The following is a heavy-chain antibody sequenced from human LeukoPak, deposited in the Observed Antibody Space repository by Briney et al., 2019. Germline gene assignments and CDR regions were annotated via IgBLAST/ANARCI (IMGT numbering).Heavy chain of an antibody. CDR2: IYPRGNT. D-gene: IGHD2-2*01. CDR1: GYSISSGYY. CDR3: ARDKYSTTYSYSDY. J-gene: IGHJ4*02. Sequence: SETLSLTCTVSGYSISSGYYWGWIQQPPGKGLEWIGNIYPRGNTYYNPSLKSRVTISLDTSKNQFSLKLISVTAADTAVYYCARDKYSTTYSYSDYWGLGTLVTVSS. V-gene: IGHV4-38-2*02.